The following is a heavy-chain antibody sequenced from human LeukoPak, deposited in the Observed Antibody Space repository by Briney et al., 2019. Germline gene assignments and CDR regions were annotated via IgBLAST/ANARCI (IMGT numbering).Heavy chain of an antibody. Sequence: GASVKVSCKASGGTFSSYAISWVRQAPGQGLEWMGWISAYNGNTNYAQKFQGRVTMTRDTSISTAYMELSRLRSDDTAVYYCARAKVGYDYVWGSYRHPYYFDYWGQGTLVTVSS. J-gene: IGHJ4*02. CDR3: ARAKVGYDYVWGSYRHPYYFDY. CDR1: GGTFSSYA. CDR2: ISAYNGNT. V-gene: IGHV1-18*01. D-gene: IGHD3-16*02.